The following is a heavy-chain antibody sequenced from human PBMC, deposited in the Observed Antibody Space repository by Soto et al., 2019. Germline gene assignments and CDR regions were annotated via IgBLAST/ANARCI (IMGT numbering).Heavy chain of an antibody. Sequence: ASVKVSCKASGYTFTGYYMHWVRQAPGQGLEWMGWINPNSGGTNYAQKFQGWVTMTRDTSISTAYMELSRLRTDDTAVYYCARGLSDILTGYSLGDAFDIWGQGTLVTV. D-gene: IGHD3-9*01. CDR2: INPNSGGT. CDR3: ARGLSDILTGYSLGDAFDI. J-gene: IGHJ3*02. CDR1: GYTFTGYY. V-gene: IGHV1-2*04.